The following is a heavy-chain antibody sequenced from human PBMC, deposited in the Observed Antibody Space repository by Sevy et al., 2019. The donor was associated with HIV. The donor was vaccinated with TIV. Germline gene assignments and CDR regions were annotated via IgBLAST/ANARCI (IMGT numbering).Heavy chain of an antibody. J-gene: IGHJ4*02. D-gene: IGHD3-22*01. CDR1: GFTFDDYT. CDR3: AKEKYYYDSSGSHFDY. V-gene: IGHV3-43*01. Sequence: GGSLRLSCAASGFTFDDYTMHWVRQAPGKGLEWVSLISWDGGSTYYAHSVKGRFTISRDNSKNSLYLQMNSLRTEDTALYYCAKEKYYYDSSGSHFDYWGQGTLVTVSS. CDR2: ISWDGGST.